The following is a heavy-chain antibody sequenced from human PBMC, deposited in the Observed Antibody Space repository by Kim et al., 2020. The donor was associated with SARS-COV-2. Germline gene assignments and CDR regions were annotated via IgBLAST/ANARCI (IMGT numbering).Heavy chain of an antibody. Sequence: SETLSLTCTVSGGSISSGDYYWSWIRQPPGKGLEWIGYIYYSGSTYYNPSLKSRVTISVDTSKNQFSLKLSSVTAADTAVYYCARIQTHQITNFGVVTANWFDPWGQGTLVTVST. CDR2: IYYSGST. V-gene: IGHV4-30-4*01. CDR3: ARIQTHQITNFGVVTANWFDP. CDR1: GGSISSGDYY. D-gene: IGHD3-3*01. J-gene: IGHJ5*01.